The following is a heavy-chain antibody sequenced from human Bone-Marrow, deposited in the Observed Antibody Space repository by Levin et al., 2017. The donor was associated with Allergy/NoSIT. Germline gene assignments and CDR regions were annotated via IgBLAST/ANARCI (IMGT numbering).Heavy chain of an antibody. J-gene: IGHJ3*02. CDR1: GFTFSTYS. V-gene: IGHV3-21*04. CDR2: ITGSDSYI. D-gene: IGHD2-15*01. Sequence: GGSLRLSCVASGFTFSTYSMHWVRQAPGKGLEWVSSITGSDSYIYQADSVRGRFTISRDNTKNSLYLQVDSLRAEDTAVYYCARDENRGNCSGGSCYRFAFDIWGQGTMVTVSS. CDR3: ARDENRGNCSGGSCYRFAFDI.